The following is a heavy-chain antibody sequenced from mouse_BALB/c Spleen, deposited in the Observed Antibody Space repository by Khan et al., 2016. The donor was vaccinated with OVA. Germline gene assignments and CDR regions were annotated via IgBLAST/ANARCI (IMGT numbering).Heavy chain of an antibody. J-gene: IGHJ3*01. V-gene: IGHV1S81*02. CDR1: GYTFTSYY. CDR3: KRGEEWATMISGFAY. D-gene: IGHD2-4*01. CDR2: INPSNGGT. Sequence: QVQLQQPGAELVKPGASVKLSCKASGYTFTSYYMYWVKQRPGQGLEWIGGINPSNGGTNFNEKFKSKATLTVDKSSSTAYMQLSSLTAEDSAVYYGKRGEEWATMISGFAYWGQGTLVTVSA.